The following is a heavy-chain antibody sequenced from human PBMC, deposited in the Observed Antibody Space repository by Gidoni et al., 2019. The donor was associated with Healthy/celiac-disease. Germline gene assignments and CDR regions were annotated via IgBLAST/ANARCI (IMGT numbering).Heavy chain of an antibody. D-gene: IGHD2-8*01. CDR1: GGSISSGSYY. V-gene: IGHV4-61*02. Sequence: QVQLQESGPGLVKPSQTLSLTCTVSGGSISSGSYYGSWIRQPAGKGLEWIGRIYTSGRTNYNPSLNSRVTISVDTSKNLFSLKLSSVTAADTAVYYCASTPRPRYCTNGVCYEKFDYWGQGTLVTVSS. CDR3: ASTPRPRYCTNGVCYEKFDY. CDR2: IYTSGRT. J-gene: IGHJ4*02.